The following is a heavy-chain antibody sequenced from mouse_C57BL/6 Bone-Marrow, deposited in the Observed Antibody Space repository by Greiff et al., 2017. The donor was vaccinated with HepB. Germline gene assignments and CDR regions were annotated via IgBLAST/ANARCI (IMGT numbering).Heavy chain of an antibody. CDR1: GFSLTSYG. CDR2: IWSDGST. CDR3: ARHIDYAVRAYAMDY. J-gene: IGHJ4*01. V-gene: IGHV2-6-1*01. Sequence: VQLQESGPGLVAPSQSLSITCTVSGFSLTSYGVHWVRQPPGKGLEWLVVIWSDGSTTYNSALKSRLSISKDNSKSQVFLKMNSLQTDDTAMYYCARHIDYAVRAYAMDYWGQGTSVTVSS. D-gene: IGHD2-4*01.